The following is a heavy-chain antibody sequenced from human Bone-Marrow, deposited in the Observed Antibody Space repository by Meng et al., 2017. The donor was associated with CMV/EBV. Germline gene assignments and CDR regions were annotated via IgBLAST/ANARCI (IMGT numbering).Heavy chain of an antibody. J-gene: IGHJ6*02. Sequence: GSLRLSCTVSGGSISSYYWSWIRQPPGKGLEWIGYIYYSGSTNYNPSLKSRVTISVDTSKNQFSLKLSSVTAADTAVYYCARDQGSGSYYKGYGMDVWGQGTTVTVSS. V-gene: IGHV4-59*01. CDR2: IYYSGST. CDR1: GGSISSYY. CDR3: ARDQGSGSYYKGYGMDV. D-gene: IGHD3-10*01.